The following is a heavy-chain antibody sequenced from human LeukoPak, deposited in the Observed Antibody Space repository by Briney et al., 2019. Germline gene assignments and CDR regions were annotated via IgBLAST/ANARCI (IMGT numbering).Heavy chain of an antibody. Sequence: GGSLRLSCAASGFTVSSNYMSWVRQAPGKGLEWVSVIYIGGSTYYADSVKGRFTISRDNSKNTLYLQMNSLRAEDTAVYYCARDSSGQQNFDYWGRRTVVTVSS. V-gene: IGHV3-53*01. CDR3: ARDSSGQQNFDY. CDR2: IYIGGST. D-gene: IGHD3-22*01. CDR1: GFTVSSNY. J-gene: IGHJ4*02.